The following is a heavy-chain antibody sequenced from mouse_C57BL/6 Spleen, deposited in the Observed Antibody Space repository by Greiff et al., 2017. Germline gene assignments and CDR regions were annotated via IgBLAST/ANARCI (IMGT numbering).Heavy chain of an antibody. CDR2: IDPEDGDT. CDR1: GFNIKDYY. J-gene: IGHJ3*01. CDR3: TNGYTRAWFAY. Sequence: VQLKESGAELVRPGASVKLSCTASGFNIKDYYMHWVKQRPEQGLEWIGRIDPEDGDTEYAPKFQGKATMTADTSSNTAYLQLSSLTSEDTAVYYCTNGYTRAWFAYWGQGTLVTVSA. D-gene: IGHD2-2*01. V-gene: IGHV14-1*01.